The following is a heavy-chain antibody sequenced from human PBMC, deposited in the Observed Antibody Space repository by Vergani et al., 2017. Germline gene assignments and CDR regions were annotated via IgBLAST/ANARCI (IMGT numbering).Heavy chain of an antibody. CDR3: AREPEQWLVKYYYGMDV. CDR1: GFTFGDYY. Sequence: EVHLEESGGGLVQPGGSLRLSCAASGFTFGDYYMAWIRLAPGKGLDWVASIKRDGTETFYVDSVKGRFTISRDNAKTTLYLQMNSLRAEDTAVYYCAREPEQWLVKYYYGMDVWGQGTTVTVSS. D-gene: IGHD6-19*01. J-gene: IGHJ6*02. V-gene: IGHV3-7*01. CDR2: IKRDGTET.